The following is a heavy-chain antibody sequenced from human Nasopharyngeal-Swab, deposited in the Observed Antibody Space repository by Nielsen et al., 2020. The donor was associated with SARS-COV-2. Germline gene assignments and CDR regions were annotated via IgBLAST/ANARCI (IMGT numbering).Heavy chain of an antibody. CDR1: DGSFSGYY. V-gene: IGHV4-34*01. J-gene: IGHJ4*02. D-gene: IGHD3-10*01. CDR3: ARGVTMVRGVIKKAGAYFDY. CDR2: INHSGST. Sequence: SETLSLTCALYDGSFSGYYWSWISQPPGKGLDWIGEINHSGSTNYNPSLKSRVTISVDTSKNQFSLKLSSVTAADTAVYYCARGVTMVRGVIKKAGAYFDYWGQGTLVTVSS.